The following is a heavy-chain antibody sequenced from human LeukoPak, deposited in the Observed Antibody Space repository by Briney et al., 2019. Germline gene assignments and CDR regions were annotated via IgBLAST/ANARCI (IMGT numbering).Heavy chain of an antibody. D-gene: IGHD2-2*01. Sequence: SETLSLTCTVSGGSISSYYRSWIRQPPGKGLEWIGYIYYSGSTNYNPSLKSRVTISVDTSKNQFSLKLSSVTAADTAVYYCARAGWYQLLYYMDVWGKGTTVTVSS. J-gene: IGHJ6*03. CDR2: IYYSGST. CDR1: GGSISSYY. V-gene: IGHV4-59*01. CDR3: ARAGWYQLLYYMDV.